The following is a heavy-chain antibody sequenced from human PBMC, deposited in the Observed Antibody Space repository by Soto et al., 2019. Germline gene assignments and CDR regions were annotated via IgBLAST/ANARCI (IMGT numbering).Heavy chain of an antibody. D-gene: IGHD3-22*01. CDR1: GGSISSGGYS. CDR3: ARVPVVMSAFDI. V-gene: IGHV4-30-2*01. CDR2: IYHSGST. J-gene: IGHJ3*02. Sequence: LSLTCAVSGGSISSGGYSWSWIRQPPGKGLEWIGYIYHSGSTYYNPSLKSRVTISVDRSKNQFSLKLSSVTAADTAVYYCARVPVVMSAFDIWGQGTMVTVSS.